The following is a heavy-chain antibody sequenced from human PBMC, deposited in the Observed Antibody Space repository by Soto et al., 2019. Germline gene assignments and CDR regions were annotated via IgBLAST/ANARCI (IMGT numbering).Heavy chain of an antibody. V-gene: IGHV4-4*07. Sequence: QVQLQESGPGLVKPSETLSLTCTVSGDSMTKYYWSWIRQPAGKGLEWIVRVYTSGSTNYNPSLNSRVTMSSDTSNKHFSLTLKSVTAADTAVYYCARTVGAAYYFDFWGQGALVTVSS. CDR3: ARTVGAAYYFDF. CDR2: VYTSGST. D-gene: IGHD1-26*01. CDR1: GDSMTKYY. J-gene: IGHJ4*02.